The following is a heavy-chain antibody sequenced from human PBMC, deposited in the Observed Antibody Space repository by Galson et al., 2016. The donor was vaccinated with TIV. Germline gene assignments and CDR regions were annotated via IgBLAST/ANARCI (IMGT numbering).Heavy chain of an antibody. J-gene: IGHJ6*02. Sequence: SLRLSCAASGFTFSSHAMTWVRQPPGKGLEWVSAISAGGGSTYYADSVQGRFTISRDNSKNTQYLQMNSLRAEDTAIYHCAKVPSSGFSYYYGLDVWGQGTTVTVSS. CDR2: ISAGGGST. D-gene: IGHD3-22*01. CDR1: GFTFSSHA. CDR3: AKVPSSGFSYYYGLDV. V-gene: IGHV3-23*01.